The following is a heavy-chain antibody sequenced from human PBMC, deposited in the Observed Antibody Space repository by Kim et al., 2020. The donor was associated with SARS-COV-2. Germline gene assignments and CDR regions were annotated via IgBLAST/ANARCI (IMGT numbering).Heavy chain of an antibody. V-gene: IGHV3-48*02. CDR2: ISSSSSTI. CDR1: GFTFSGYS. D-gene: IGHD3-22*01. J-gene: IGHJ3*02. Sequence: GGSLRLSCAASGFTFSGYSMNWVRQAPGKGLEWVSFISSSSSTIYYADSVKGRFTISRDNAKNSLYMQMNSLRDEDTAVYYCARDRSPAYYYDSSGYSDALDIWGQGTMVTVSS. CDR3: ARDRSPAYYYDSSGYSDALDI.